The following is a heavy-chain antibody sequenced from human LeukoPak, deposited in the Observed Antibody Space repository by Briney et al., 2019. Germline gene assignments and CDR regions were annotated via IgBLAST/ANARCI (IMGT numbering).Heavy chain of an antibody. V-gene: IGHV3-66*02. CDR3: ARDGPLYYGSGSNFDY. D-gene: IGHD3-10*01. CDR1: GFTVSRNY. CDR2: IYSGGST. J-gene: IGHJ4*02. Sequence: GGSLRLSCAASGFTVSRNYMSWVRQAPGKGLEWVSVIYSGGSTYYADSVKGRFTISRDNSKNTLYLQMNSLRAEDTAVYYCARDGPLYYGSGSNFDYWGQGTLVTVSS.